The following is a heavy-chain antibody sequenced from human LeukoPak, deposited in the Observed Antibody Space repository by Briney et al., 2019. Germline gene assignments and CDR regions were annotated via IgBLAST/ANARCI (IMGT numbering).Heavy chain of an antibody. CDR2: INTNTGNP. CDR1: GYSFTTFA. CDR3: ARSSWIQQSSDF. J-gene: IGHJ4*02. V-gene: IGHV7-4-1*02. Sequence: ASVKVSFKAYGYSFTTFAMNLVRQAPGHGLEWMGWINTNTGNPTYAQDFTGRFVFSLDTSVTTTFLEISSLKAEDTAIYYCARSSWIQQSSDFWGQGTLVTVSS. D-gene: IGHD5-18*01.